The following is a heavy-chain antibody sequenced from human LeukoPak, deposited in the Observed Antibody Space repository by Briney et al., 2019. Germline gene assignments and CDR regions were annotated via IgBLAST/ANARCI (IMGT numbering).Heavy chain of an antibody. J-gene: IGHJ2*01. D-gene: IGHD4-17*01. CDR3: ATLRDGDYWYFDL. V-gene: IGHV3-23*01. CDR2: ISGSGGST. CDR1: GFTQNA. Sequence: QSGGSLRLPCEASGFTQNAMSWVRQAPGKGLEWVSAISGSGGSTYYADSVKGRFTISRDNSKNTLYLQMNSLRAEDTAVYYCATLRDGDYWYFDLWGRGTLVTVSS.